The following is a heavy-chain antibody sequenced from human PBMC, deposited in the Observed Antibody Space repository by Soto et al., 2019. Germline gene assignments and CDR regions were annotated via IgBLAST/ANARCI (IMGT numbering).Heavy chain of an antibody. CDR3: ARDKAAGHFDY. D-gene: IGHD6-13*01. J-gene: IGHJ4*02. CDR1: GFTFSSYS. Sequence: GGSLRLSCAAPGFTFSSYSMNWVRQAPGKGLEWVSYISSNSSTIYYADSVKGRFTISRDNAKNSLYLQMNSLRAEDTAVYYCARDKAAGHFDYWGQGTLVTVSS. CDR2: ISSNSSTI. V-gene: IGHV3-48*01.